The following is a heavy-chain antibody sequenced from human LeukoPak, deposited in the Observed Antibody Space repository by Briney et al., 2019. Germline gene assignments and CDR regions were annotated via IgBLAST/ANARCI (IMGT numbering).Heavy chain of an antibody. D-gene: IGHD2-15*01. CDR3: AREYCLDY. J-gene: IGHJ4*02. CDR2: ISSSSSYM. CDR1: GFSFSSYS. V-gene: IGHV3-21*01. Sequence: GSLRLSCAASGFSFSSYSVNWVRQAPGKGLEWVSSISSSSSYMYYADSVKGRFTISRDNAKNSLYLQMNSLRAEDTAVYYCAREYCLDYWGQGTLVTVSS.